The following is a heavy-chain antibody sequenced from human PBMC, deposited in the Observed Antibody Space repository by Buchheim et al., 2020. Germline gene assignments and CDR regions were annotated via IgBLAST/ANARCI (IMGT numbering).Heavy chain of an antibody. CDR1: GYTFSTYW. D-gene: IGHD1-14*01. CDR3: SRPPTNTFYFDY. J-gene: IGHJ4*02. CDR2: IYPSNSET. V-gene: IGHV5-51*01. Sequence: EVQLVQSGAEVKKPGESLKISCQSSGYTFSTYWLGWVRQMPGKGLEWMAIIYPSNSETRYSPSFQGQVTISVDKSINTVYLQWDSLRASDSAIYYCSRPPTNTFYFDYWGQGTL.